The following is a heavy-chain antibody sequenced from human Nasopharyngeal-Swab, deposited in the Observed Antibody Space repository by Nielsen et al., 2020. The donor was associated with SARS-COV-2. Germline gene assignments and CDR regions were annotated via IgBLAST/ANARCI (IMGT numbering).Heavy chain of an antibody. V-gene: IGHV3-21*01. J-gene: IGHJ6*02. CDR3: GRDYYGSGSYLYYYGMDV. D-gene: IGHD3-10*01. CDR2: ISSSSSYI. CDR1: GFTFSSYS. Sequence: GGSLRLSCAASGFTFSSYSMNWVRQAPGKGLEWVSSISSSSSYIYYADSVKGRFTISRDNAKNSLYLQMNSLRAEDTAVYYCGRDYYGSGSYLYYYGMDVWGQGTTVTVSS.